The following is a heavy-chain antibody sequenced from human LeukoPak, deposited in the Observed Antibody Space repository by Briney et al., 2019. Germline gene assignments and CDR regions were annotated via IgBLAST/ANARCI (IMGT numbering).Heavy chain of an antibody. V-gene: IGHV3-21*01. Sequence: KPGGSLRLSCAASGFTFSSYSMNWVRQAPGKGLEWVSSISSSSSYIYYADSVKGRFTISRDNAKNSLYLQMNSLRAEDTAVYYCASNHIVVVPAAIDDYYYGMDVWGQGTTVTVSS. CDR2: ISSSSSYI. D-gene: IGHD2-2*02. J-gene: IGHJ6*02. CDR3: ASNHIVVVPAAIDDYYYGMDV. CDR1: GFTFSSYS.